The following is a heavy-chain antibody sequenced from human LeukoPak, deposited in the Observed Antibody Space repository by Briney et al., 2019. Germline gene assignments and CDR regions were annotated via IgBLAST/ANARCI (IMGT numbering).Heavy chain of an antibody. J-gene: IGHJ4*02. CDR1: GGTFSSYA. CDR2: IIPIFGTA. Sequence: GASVKVSCKASGGTFSSYAISWVRQAPGQGLEWMGGIIPIFGTANYAQKFQGRVTITTDESTSTAYMELSSLRSEDTAVYYCARTFAYCGGDCYPDYWGQGTLVTVSS. CDR3: ARTFAYCGGDCYPDY. D-gene: IGHD2-21*01. V-gene: IGHV1-69*05.